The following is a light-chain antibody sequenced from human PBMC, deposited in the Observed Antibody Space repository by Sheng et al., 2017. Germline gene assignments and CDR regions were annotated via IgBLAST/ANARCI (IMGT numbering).Light chain of an antibody. V-gene: IGKV3D-20*02. CDR2: GAS. CDR3: QQRSNWALT. Sequence: EIVMTQSPATLSVSPGEGATLSCRASQNINNNLAWYQQKPGQAPRLLIYGASTRAAGVPDRFSGSGSGTDFTLTISRLEPEDFAVYYCQQRSNWALTFGGGTKVEIK. CDR1: QNINNN. J-gene: IGKJ4*01.